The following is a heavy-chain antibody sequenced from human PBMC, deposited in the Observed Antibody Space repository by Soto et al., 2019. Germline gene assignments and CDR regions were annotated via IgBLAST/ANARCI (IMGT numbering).Heavy chain of an antibody. CDR1: GGSISSYY. CDR3: ARDFPYCSGGSCYPTRGAFDI. D-gene: IGHD2-15*01. Sequence: SETLSLTCTVSGGSISSYYWSWIRQPPGKGLEWIGYIYYSGSTYYNPSLKSRITISIDTSKNLFSLRLSSVTAADTAVYYCARDFPYCSGGSCYPTRGAFDIWGRGTMVTVSS. V-gene: IGHV4-59*12. CDR2: IYYSGST. J-gene: IGHJ3*02.